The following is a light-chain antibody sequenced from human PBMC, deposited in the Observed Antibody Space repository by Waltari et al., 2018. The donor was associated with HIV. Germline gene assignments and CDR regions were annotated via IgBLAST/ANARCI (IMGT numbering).Light chain of an antibody. Sequence: QSALTQPASVSGSPGQSITISCTGTSSDVGGYNYFSWYQQHSGKGPKLIIYDVSNRPSGVSNRFSGSKSGNTASLTISGLQAEDEADYYCCSYTSTSSFVMFGGGTKLTVV. V-gene: IGLV2-14*01. CDR2: DVS. CDR3: CSYTSTSSFVM. J-gene: IGLJ3*02. CDR1: SSDVGGYNY.